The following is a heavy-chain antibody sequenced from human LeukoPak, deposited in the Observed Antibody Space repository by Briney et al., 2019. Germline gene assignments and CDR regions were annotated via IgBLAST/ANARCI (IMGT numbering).Heavy chain of an antibody. D-gene: IGHD2-2*01. CDR1: GYTFTSYG. Sequence: ASVKVSCKASGYTFTSYGISWVRQAPGQGLEWMGWISAYNGNTNYAQKLQGRVTMTTDTSTSTAYMELRGLRSDDTAVYYCARDRCSSTSCYDLDYYYGMDVWGQGTTVTVSS. J-gene: IGHJ6*02. V-gene: IGHV1-18*01. CDR2: ISAYNGNT. CDR3: ARDRCSSTSCYDLDYYYGMDV.